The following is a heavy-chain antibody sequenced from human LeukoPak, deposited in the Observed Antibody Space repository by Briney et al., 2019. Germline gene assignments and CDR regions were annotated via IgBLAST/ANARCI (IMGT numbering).Heavy chain of an antibody. V-gene: IGHV3-20*04. CDR3: ARDLSYYDFWSGTNWFDP. D-gene: IGHD3-3*01. Sequence: GGSLRLSCAASGFTFDDYGMSWVRQAPGKGLEWVSGINWNGGSTGYADSVKGRFTISRDNAKNSLYLQMNSLRAEDTALYYCARDLSYYDFWSGTNWFDPWGQGTLVTVSS. J-gene: IGHJ5*02. CDR1: GFTFDDYG. CDR2: INWNGGST.